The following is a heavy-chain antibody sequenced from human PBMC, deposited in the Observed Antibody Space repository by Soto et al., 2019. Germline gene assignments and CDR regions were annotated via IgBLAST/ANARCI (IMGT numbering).Heavy chain of an antibody. J-gene: IGHJ4*02. CDR3: ANVPLRPYYIDY. Sequence: QVQLVDSGGGVVQPGRSLRLSCAASGFIFSNYGMHWVRQAPGKGLEWVALISNDGSKKYYADSVKGRFIISRDNSKSTLYLEMNSLRAEQTAVYYCANVPLRPYYIDYWGQGTLVMVSS. V-gene: IGHV3-30*18. D-gene: IGHD4-17*01. CDR2: ISNDGSKK. CDR1: GFIFSNYG.